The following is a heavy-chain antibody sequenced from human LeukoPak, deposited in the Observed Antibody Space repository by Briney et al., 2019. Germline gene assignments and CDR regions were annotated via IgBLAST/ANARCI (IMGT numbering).Heavy chain of an antibody. D-gene: IGHD3-16*01. CDR1: TFTKAW. Sequence: GGSLRLSCVLSTFTKAWMNWVRQAPGKGLEWVGRVKNRGDGMATDYAAPVKGRFIISRDDSKKTVYLQMDSLKTEDTAVYFCTTEYFGGFEYWGQGTQVTVSS. CDR2: VKNRGDGMAT. V-gene: IGHV3-15*07. CDR3: TTEYFGGFEY. J-gene: IGHJ4*02.